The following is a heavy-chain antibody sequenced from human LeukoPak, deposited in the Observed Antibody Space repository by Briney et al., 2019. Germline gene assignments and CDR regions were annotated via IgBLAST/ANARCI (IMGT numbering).Heavy chain of an antibody. CDR3: ARRFDS. CDR1: GDSITNNYH. J-gene: IGHJ4*02. CDR2: IYYSGST. Sequence: PSETLSLTCTVSGDSITNNYHWSWIRQPPGMGLEFIGYIYYSGSTNYNPPLKSRVTISMDTSKNQFSLRLTSVTAADTAVYYCARRFDSWGQGTLVTVSS. V-gene: IGHV4-59*01.